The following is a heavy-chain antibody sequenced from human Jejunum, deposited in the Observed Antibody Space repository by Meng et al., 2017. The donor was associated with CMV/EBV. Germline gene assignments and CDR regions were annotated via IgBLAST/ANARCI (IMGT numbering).Heavy chain of an antibody. CDR1: GFIFENYA. Sequence: CAAPGFIFENYALSWVRQAPGKGLDWVSTSSGSGSTSYYADSVKGRFTVSRDNSKNTLYLQMNSLRVGDTAVYYCAKQGYSNDLDYWGEGTLVTVSS. V-gene: IGHV3-23*01. CDR2: SSGSGSTS. D-gene: IGHD4-11*01. J-gene: IGHJ4*02. CDR3: AKQGYSNDLDY.